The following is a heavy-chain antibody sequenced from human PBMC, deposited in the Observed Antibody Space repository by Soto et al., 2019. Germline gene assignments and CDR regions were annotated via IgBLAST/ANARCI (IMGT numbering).Heavy chain of an antibody. J-gene: IGHJ4*02. CDR1: GFTFSAYA. CDR3: AKDPSSSGFRGAY. V-gene: IGHV3-23*01. D-gene: IGHD6-19*01. Sequence: GGSLRLSCVTSGFTFSAYAMSWVRQAPGKGLEWVSSLDHTGANTDYADSVKGRFTISRDNSKNTLYLQVSSLRVEDTAVYYCAKDPSSSGFRGAYWGQGILVTVSS. CDR2: LDHTGANT.